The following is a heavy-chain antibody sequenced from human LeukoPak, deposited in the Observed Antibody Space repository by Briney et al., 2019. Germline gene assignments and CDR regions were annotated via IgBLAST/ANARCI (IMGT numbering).Heavy chain of an antibody. D-gene: IGHD2-21*01. CDR3: ARDKRGHYY. Sequence: PGGSLRLSCAAPGFTFSNYWMTWVRQAPGRGLEWVANIKEDGSEKYYVDSVEGRFTISRDNAKNSLYLQMNSLRAEDTAVYYCARDKRGHYYWGQGTLVTVSS. V-gene: IGHV3-7*01. CDR2: IKEDGSEK. J-gene: IGHJ4*02. CDR1: GFTFSNYW.